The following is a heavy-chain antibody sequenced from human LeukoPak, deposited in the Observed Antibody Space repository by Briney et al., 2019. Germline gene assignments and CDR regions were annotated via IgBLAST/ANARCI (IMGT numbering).Heavy chain of an antibody. V-gene: IGHV4-34*01. D-gene: IGHD3-3*01. Sequence: PSGTLSLTCAVYGGSFSGYYWSWIRQPPGKGLEWIGEINHSGSTNYNPSLKSRVTISVDTSKNQFSLKLSSVTAADTAVYYCARDYDFWSGYPFDIWGQGTMVTVSS. CDR3: ARDYDFWSGYPFDI. CDR2: INHSGST. CDR1: GGSFSGYY. J-gene: IGHJ3*02.